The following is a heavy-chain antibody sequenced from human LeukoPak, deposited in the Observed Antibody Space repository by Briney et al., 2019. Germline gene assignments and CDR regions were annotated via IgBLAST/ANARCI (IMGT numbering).Heavy chain of an antibody. J-gene: IGHJ4*02. V-gene: IGHV4-34*01. CDR3: ARGRRDSSGWYSLLYAQYYFDY. D-gene: IGHD6-19*01. CDR2: INHSGST. Sequence: PSETLSLTCAVYGGSFSGYYWSWIRQPPGKGQEWIGEINHSGSTNYNPSLKSRVTISVDTSKNQFSLKLSSVTAADTAVYYCARGRRDSSGWYSLLYAQYYFDYWGQGTLVTVSS. CDR1: GGSFSGYY.